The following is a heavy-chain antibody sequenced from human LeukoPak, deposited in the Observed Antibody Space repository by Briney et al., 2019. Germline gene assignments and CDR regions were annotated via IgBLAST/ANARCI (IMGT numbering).Heavy chain of an antibody. J-gene: IGHJ4*02. Sequence: GGSLRLSCAASGFTVSTNYMTWVRQAPGKGLEWVSVIYSGGNTYYADSVEGRFTIFRHNSENTLYLQMNSLRAEDTAVYYCAKMRYYDSGGFPNFDYWGQGTLVTVSS. V-gene: IGHV3-53*04. D-gene: IGHD3-22*01. CDR3: AKMRYYDSGGFPNFDY. CDR2: IYSGGNT. CDR1: GFTVSTNY.